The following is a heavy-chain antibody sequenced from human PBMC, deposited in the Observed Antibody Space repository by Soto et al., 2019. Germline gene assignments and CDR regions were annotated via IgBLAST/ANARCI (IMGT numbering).Heavy chain of an antibody. CDR2: ISGSGGST. CDR1: GFTFSGYA. D-gene: IGHD2-15*01. CDR3: AKDRGAGCSGGSCVPASYYYGMDV. Sequence: GGSLRLSCAASGFTFSGYAMSWVRQAPGKGLEWVSAISGSGGSTYYADSVKGRFTISRDNSKNTLYLQMNSLRAEDTAVYYCAKDRGAGCSGGSCVPASYYYGMDVWGQGTTVTVSS. J-gene: IGHJ6*02. V-gene: IGHV3-23*01.